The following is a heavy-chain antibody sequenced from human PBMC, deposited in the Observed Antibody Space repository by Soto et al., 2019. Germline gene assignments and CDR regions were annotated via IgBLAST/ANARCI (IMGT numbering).Heavy chain of an antibody. D-gene: IGHD3-9*01. CDR1: GYTFTSYG. CDR2: ISAYNGNT. V-gene: IGHV1-18*01. CDR3: ARAYYDILTGYYIGYYYYYMDV. J-gene: IGHJ6*03. Sequence: ASVKVSCKASGYTFTSYGISWVRQAPGQGLEWMGWISAYNGNTNYAQKLQGRVTMTTDTSTSTAYMELRSLRSDDTAVYYCARAYYDILTGYYIGYYYYYMDVWGKGTTVIVSS.